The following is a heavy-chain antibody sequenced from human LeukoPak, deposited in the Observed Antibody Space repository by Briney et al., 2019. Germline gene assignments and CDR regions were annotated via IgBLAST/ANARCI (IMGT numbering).Heavy chain of an antibody. J-gene: IGHJ4*02. Sequence: GGSLRLSCAASGFTFSSYAMSWVHQAPGKGLEWVSAISGSGGSTYYADSVKGRFTISRDNSKNTLYLQMNSLRAEDTAVYYCAKGVVPAAIRPLYFDYWGQGTLVTVSS. CDR3: AKGVVPAAIRPLYFDY. CDR2: ISGSGGST. CDR1: GFTFSSYA. D-gene: IGHD2-2*01. V-gene: IGHV3-23*01.